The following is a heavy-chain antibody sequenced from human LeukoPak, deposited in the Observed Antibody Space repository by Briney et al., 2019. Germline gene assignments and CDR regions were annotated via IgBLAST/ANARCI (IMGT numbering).Heavy chain of an antibody. Sequence: SETLSLTCTVSGGSISSGSYYWSWIRQPAGKGLEWIGRIYTSGSTNYNPSLKSRVTISVDTSKNQFSLKLSSVTAADTAVYYCARGLVVECLDYWGQGTLVTVSS. V-gene: IGHV4-61*02. CDR1: GGSISSGSYY. CDR2: IYTSGST. CDR3: ARGLVVECLDY. J-gene: IGHJ4*02. D-gene: IGHD2-15*01.